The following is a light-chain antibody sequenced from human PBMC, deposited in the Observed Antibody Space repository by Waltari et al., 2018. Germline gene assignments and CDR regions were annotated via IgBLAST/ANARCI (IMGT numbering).Light chain of an antibody. V-gene: IGKV5-2*01. CDR3: LQHDNFPYT. J-gene: IGKJ2*01. CDR2: EAS. CDR1: QDIDDD. Sequence: ETTLTQSPPLVSATPGDKVKISCKASQDIDDDLNWYQQKPGQAPNLIVHEASTLVPGISPRFSGSGYAKDFSLTINNIESEDAAFYFCLQHDNFPYTFGQGTKLEIK.